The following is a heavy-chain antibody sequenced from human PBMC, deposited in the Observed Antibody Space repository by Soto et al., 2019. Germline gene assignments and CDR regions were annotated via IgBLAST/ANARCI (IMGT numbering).Heavy chain of an antibody. CDR3: ARKSAKGTTRDDSGFWDV. Sequence: QVQLVQSGAEVKKPGSSVKVSCKASGGTFSSYTISWVRQAPGQGLEWMGRIIPILGIANYAQKFQGRVTTTADKSTVTAYIELSSLRSEDMAVYYGARKSAKGTTRDDSGFWDVWGQGSKVTVSS. CDR2: IIPILGIA. V-gene: IGHV1-69*02. J-gene: IGHJ6*02. D-gene: IGHD6-25*01. CDR1: GGTFSSYT.